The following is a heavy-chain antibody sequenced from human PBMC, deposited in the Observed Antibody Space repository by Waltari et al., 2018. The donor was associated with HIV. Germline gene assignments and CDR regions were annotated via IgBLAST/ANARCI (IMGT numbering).Heavy chain of an antibody. J-gene: IGHJ4*02. CDR1: GFSFASLW. Sequence: EVQLVESGGGLVHPGGSLRLSCAASGFSFASLWMNWFRQGPGKGLEWVATINQDGSEIYYVDSVKGRFTISRDNAKNSLFLQMNGLRAEDTALYHCVTAGNWGQGTLVTVSS. V-gene: IGHV3-7*01. CDR3: VTAGN. CDR2: INQDGSEI.